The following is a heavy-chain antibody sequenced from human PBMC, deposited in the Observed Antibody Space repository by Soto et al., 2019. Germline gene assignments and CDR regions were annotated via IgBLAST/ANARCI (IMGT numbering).Heavy chain of an antibody. CDR2: IYYSGST. CDR3: AGSRPITIFGVVIPRDFDY. V-gene: IGHV4-31*03. CDR1: GGSISSGGYY. D-gene: IGHD3-3*01. J-gene: IGHJ4*02. Sequence: SETLCLTCTVAGGSISSGGYYWSWIRQHPGKGLEWIGYIYYSGSTYYNPSLKSRVTISVDTSKNQFSLKLSSVTAADTAVYYCAGSRPITIFGVVIPRDFDYWGQGTLVTVSS.